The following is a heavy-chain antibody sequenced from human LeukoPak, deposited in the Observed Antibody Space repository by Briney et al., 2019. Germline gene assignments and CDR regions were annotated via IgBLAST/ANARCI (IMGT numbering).Heavy chain of an antibody. D-gene: IGHD6-13*01. CDR2: INAGNGNT. Sequence: ASVKVSCKASGYTFTTYAIHWVRQAPGQRLEWMGWINAGNGNTKYSQKFQGRVTITRDTSASTAYMELSSLRSEDMAVYYCARGDSSWSNNDYWGQGTLVTVSS. J-gene: IGHJ4*02. CDR3: ARGDSSWSNNDY. CDR1: GYTFTTYA. V-gene: IGHV1-3*01.